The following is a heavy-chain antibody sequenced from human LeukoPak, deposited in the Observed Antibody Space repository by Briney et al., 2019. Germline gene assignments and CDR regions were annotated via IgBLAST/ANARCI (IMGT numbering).Heavy chain of an antibody. Sequence: ASVKVSCKASGYTFTSYGISWVRQAPGQGLEWMGWISAYNGNTNYAQKLQGRVTMTTDTSTSTAYMELRSLRSDDTAVYYCARDQERYYYGSGSSDYWGQGTLVTVSS. CDR2: ISAYNGNT. CDR3: ARDQERYYYGSGSSDY. D-gene: IGHD3-10*01. J-gene: IGHJ4*02. CDR1: GYTFTSYG. V-gene: IGHV1-18*01.